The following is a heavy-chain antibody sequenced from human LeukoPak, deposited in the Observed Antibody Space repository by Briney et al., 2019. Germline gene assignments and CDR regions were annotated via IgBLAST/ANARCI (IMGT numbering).Heavy chain of an antibody. J-gene: IGHJ4*02. CDR2: IYYSRIT. D-gene: IGHD2-2*01. CDR3: ARGYTYANFDY. V-gene: IGHV4-59*01. CDR1: GGSISSSY. Sequence: SETLSLTCTVSGGSISSSYWSWIRQPPGKGLEWIGYIYYSRITNYNPSLKSRVTISVDTSKNQFSLNLSSVTAADTAVYYCARGYTYANFDYWGQGTLVTLSS.